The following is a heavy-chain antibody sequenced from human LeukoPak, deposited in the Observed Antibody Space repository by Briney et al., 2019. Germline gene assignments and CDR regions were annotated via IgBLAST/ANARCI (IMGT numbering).Heavy chain of an antibody. CDR1: GGTFSSYA. Sequence: SMTVSCTASGGTFSSYAISWVRQAPGQGLEWMGGIIPIFGTANYAQKFQGRVTITADESTSTAYMELSSLRSEDTAVYYCARDDKKYYYDSSGSPSWGQGTLVTVSS. D-gene: IGHD3-22*01. V-gene: IGHV1-69*13. CDR3: ARDDKKYYYDSSGSPS. J-gene: IGHJ4*02. CDR2: IIPIFGTA.